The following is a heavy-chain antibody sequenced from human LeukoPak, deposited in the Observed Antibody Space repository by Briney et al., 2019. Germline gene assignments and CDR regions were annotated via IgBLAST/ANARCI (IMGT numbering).Heavy chain of an antibody. Sequence: ASVKVSCKSSGYSFSTYAMHWVRQAPGQRPEWLGWINAGNGNTKYSQRFQGRVTITRDTSASTVYMELSGLRSEDTAVYYCARDQGSWSIYDFWGQGTLVTVSS. CDR1: GYSFSTYA. CDR3: ARDQGSWSIYDF. V-gene: IGHV1-3*01. J-gene: IGHJ4*02. CDR2: INAGNGNT. D-gene: IGHD6-13*01.